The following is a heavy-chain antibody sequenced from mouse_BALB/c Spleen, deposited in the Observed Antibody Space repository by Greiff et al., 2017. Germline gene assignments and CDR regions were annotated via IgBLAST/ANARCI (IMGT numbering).Heavy chain of an antibody. Sequence: EVKLVESGGGLVKPGGSLKLSCAASGFTFSSYAMSWVRQTPEKRLEWVASISSGGSTYYPDSVKGRFTISRDNARNILYLQMSSLRSEDTAMYYCARDHGYAMDYWGQGTSVTVSS. V-gene: IGHV5-6-5*01. CDR1: GFTFSSYA. CDR3: ARDHGYAMDY. J-gene: IGHJ4*01. CDR2: ISSGGST.